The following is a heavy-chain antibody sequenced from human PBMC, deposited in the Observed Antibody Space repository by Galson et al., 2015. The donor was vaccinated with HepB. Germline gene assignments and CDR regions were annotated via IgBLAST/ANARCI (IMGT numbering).Heavy chain of an antibody. CDR2: INPNSRYT. CDR3: ARGALVGAVGANQNNWFDP. D-gene: IGHD2-15*01. CDR1: GYTFSDYS. J-gene: IGHJ5*02. V-gene: IGHV1-18*01. Sequence: SVKVSCKASGYTFSDYSITWVRQAPGQGLEWMGWINPNSRYTHYAQKVQGRVIMTTDTSTYTAYMELRSLRSDDTAVYYCARGALVGAVGANQNNWFDPWGQGTLVTVSS.